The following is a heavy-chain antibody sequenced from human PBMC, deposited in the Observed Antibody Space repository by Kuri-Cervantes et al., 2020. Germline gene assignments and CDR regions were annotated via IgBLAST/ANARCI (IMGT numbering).Heavy chain of an antibody. CDR3: ASAADEAVAGY. V-gene: IGHV1-8*02. J-gene: IGHJ4*02. D-gene: IGHD6-19*01. CDR2: MNPISGNT. Sequence: ASVKVSCKASGYTFTSYDVNWVRQAPGQGLEWMGRMNPISGNTDYAQKFQGRVTMTRNTSISTAYMELGSLRSEDTAVYYCASAADEAVAGYWGQGTLVTVSS. CDR1: GYTFTSYD.